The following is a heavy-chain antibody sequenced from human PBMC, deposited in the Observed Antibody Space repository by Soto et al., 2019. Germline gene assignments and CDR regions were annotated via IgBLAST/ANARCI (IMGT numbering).Heavy chain of an antibody. Sequence: QVQLVESGGGVVQPGRSLRLSCAASGFTFSSYAMHWVRQAPGKGLEWVAVISYDGSNKYYADSVKGRFTISRDNSKNTLYLQMNSLRAEDTAVYYCARGADRSGYYSPYYYYYYGMDVWGQGTTVTVSS. J-gene: IGHJ6*02. V-gene: IGHV3-30-3*01. CDR2: ISYDGSNK. D-gene: IGHD3-22*01. CDR1: GFTFSSYA. CDR3: ARGADRSGYYSPYYYYYYGMDV.